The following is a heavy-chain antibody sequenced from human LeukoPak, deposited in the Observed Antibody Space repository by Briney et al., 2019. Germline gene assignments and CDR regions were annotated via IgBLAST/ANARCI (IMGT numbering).Heavy chain of an antibody. D-gene: IGHD6-13*01. CDR3: VKAAGSWYGYFDY. V-gene: IGHV3-64D*06. J-gene: IGHJ4*02. Sequence: GGSLRLSCAASGFTFSRSGMHWVRQAPGKGLECVSTISGNGGNTNYADSVEGRLTISRDNSKNTLYLQMSSLRPEDTAIYYCVKAAGSWYGYFDYWGQGTLVTVSS. CDR2: ISGNGGNT. CDR1: GFTFSRSG.